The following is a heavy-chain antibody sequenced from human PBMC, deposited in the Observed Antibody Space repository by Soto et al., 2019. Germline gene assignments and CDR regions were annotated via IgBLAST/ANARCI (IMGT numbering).Heavy chain of an antibody. CDR1: GGSISSYY. Sequence: SETLSLTCTVSGGSISSYYWSWIRQPPGKGLEWIVYFYYSGSTNYNPSLKSRVTISVDTSKNQFSLKLSSVTAADTAVYYCARRYGGTFDYWGQGTLVTVSS. J-gene: IGHJ4*02. CDR2: FYYSGST. V-gene: IGHV4-59*08. CDR3: ARRYGGTFDY. D-gene: IGHD2-15*01.